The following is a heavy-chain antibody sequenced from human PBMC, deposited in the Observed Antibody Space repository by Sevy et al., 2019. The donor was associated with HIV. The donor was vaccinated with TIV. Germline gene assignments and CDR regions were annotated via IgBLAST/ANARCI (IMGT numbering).Heavy chain of an antibody. CDR3: ARGPYNSGLRFDF. CDR2: ISFDGGNT. D-gene: IGHD5-12*01. J-gene: IGHJ4*02. CDR1: GFSLSDYA. Sequence: GGSLRLSCVASGFSLSDYAMHWVRHGPDKGLAWVAVISFDGGNTYYSDAVEGRFTISRDNSKNTVFLQMNSLSPDDTALYYCARGPYNSGLRFDFWGQGTLVTVSS. V-gene: IGHV3-30-3*01.